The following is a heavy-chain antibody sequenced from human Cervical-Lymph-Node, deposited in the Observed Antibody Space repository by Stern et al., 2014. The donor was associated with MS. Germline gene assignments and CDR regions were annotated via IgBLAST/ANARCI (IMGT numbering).Heavy chain of an antibody. CDR1: GYSFTIYS. CDR2: LEPYDSDT. V-gene: IGHV5-51*01. J-gene: IGHJ4*02. Sequence: EVQLVQSGAEVKKPGESLKISCKLSGYSFTIYSIAWVRQMPGKGLEWMGVLEPYDSDTSYRPSFQGQVTISADKSIPTAYLQWSSLRASDTAMYYCARHVQGFDYWGQGTLVTVSS. CDR3: ARHVQGFDY.